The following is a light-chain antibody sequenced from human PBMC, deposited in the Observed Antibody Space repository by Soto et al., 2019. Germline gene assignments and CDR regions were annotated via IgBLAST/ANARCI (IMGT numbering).Light chain of an antibody. V-gene: IGLV2-14*01. Sequence: QSVLTQPASVSGSPGQSITISCTGTSSDVGGYNYVSWYQQHPGKAPKLMIHDVSNRPSGVSNRFSASKSGNTASLTIFGLQAEDEADYYCSSYTSSSTLGVFGTGTKVTVL. CDR3: SSYTSSSTLGV. CDR1: SSDVGGYNY. CDR2: DVS. J-gene: IGLJ1*01.